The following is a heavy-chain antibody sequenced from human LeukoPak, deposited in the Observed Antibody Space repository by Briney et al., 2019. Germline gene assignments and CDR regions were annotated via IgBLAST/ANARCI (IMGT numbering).Heavy chain of an antibody. J-gene: IGHJ4*02. D-gene: IGHD5-24*01. CDR1: GGSISSPVW. Sequence: SGTLSLTCAVSGGSISSPVWWSWVRPSPGKGLEWIGEIYHSGSTNYSPSLKSRVTISVDTSKNQFSLRLSSVTAADTAVYYCARERRDGYKVYFDYWGQGTLVTVSS. V-gene: IGHV4-4*02. CDR2: IYHSGST. CDR3: ARERRDGYKVYFDY.